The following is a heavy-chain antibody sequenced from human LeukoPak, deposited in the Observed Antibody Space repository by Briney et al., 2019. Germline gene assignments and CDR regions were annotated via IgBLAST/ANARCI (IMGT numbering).Heavy chain of an antibody. CDR2: IRSKANSYAT. V-gene: IGHV3-73*01. D-gene: IGHD3-3*01. J-gene: IGHJ3*02. CDR1: GFTFSGSA. CDR3: TSNTATLWSDAFDI. Sequence: GGSLRLSCAASGFTFSGSAMHWVRQASGKGLEWVGRIRSKANSYATAYATSVKGSFTISRDDSKNTAYLQMNSLKTEDTAVYYCTSNTATLWSDAFDIWGQGTMVTVSS.